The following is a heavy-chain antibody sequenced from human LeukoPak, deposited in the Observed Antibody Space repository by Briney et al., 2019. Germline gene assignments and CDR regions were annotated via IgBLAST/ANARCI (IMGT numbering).Heavy chain of an antibody. CDR1: GGSISSDYYY. Sequence: SETLSLTCTVSGGSISSDYYYWIWLPQPPGKGREWIVYIYYSGSTYYNPSLKSRVTISVDTSKNQFSLKLSSVTAADTAVYYCARADFWSGLDYWGQGTLVTVSS. D-gene: IGHD3-3*01. J-gene: IGHJ4*02. CDR3: ARADFWSGLDY. CDR2: IYYSGST. V-gene: IGHV4-30-4*01.